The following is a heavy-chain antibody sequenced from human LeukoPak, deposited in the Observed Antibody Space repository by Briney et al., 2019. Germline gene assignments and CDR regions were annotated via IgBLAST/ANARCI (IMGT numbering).Heavy chain of an antibody. CDR1: GGSISSGSYY. Sequence: SETLSLTCTVSGGSISSGSYYWSWIRQPAGKGLEWIGHITSSGSTNYNPSLKSRVTISVDTSKNQFSLKLSSVTAADTALYYCASSVGGWGYSYGTFDYWGQGTLVTVSS. V-gene: IGHV4-61*09. J-gene: IGHJ4*02. CDR3: ASSVGGWGYSYGTFDY. CDR2: ITSSGST. D-gene: IGHD5-18*01.